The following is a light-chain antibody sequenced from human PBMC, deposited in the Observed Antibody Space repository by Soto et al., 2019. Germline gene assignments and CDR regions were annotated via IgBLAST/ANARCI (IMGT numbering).Light chain of an antibody. V-gene: IGKV1-5*03. J-gene: IGKJ3*01. CDR1: QSIKNW. Sequence: IQMTQSPSTLSASVGDRVTITCRASQSIKNWLAWYQQKPGEAPKLLIYKASTLESGVPSRFSGSGSGTEFTLTISCLKPDDVATYYCQQYSSYSQFTFGPGTKVDIK. CDR2: KAS. CDR3: QQYSSYSQFT.